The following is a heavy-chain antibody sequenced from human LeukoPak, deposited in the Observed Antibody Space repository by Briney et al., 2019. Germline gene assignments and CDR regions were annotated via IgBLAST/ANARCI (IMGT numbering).Heavy chain of an antibody. D-gene: IGHD4-17*01. Sequence: GGSLKLSCAASGFTFSSYAMSWVRQAPGKGLEGVSGISGSGDRAYHADSVKGRFTISRDNAMNTLYLQMHSLRAEDTAVYYCATLPTTMTKGWGQGTLVTVSS. CDR3: ATLPTTMTKG. CDR2: ISGSGDRA. V-gene: IGHV3-23*01. J-gene: IGHJ4*02. CDR1: GFTFSSYA.